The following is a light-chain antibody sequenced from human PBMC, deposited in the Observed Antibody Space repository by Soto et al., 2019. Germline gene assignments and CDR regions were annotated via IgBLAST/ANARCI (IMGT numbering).Light chain of an antibody. CDR3: AAWDDSLSGPNYV. CDR2: RNN. J-gene: IGLJ1*01. CDR1: SSNIGSNY. Sequence: QSVLTQPHSASGTPVQRVTISCSGSSSNIGSNYVYWYQQLPGTAPKLLIYRNNQRPSGVPDRFSGSKSGTSASLAISGLRSEDEADYYCAAWDDSLSGPNYVFGTGTKVTVL. V-gene: IGLV1-47*01.